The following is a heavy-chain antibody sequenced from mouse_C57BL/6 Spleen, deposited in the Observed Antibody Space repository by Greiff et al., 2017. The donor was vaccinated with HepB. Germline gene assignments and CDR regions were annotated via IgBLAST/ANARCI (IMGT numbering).Heavy chain of an antibody. D-gene: IGHD2-3*01. CDR3: ARWDCYYVGRTAMDY. V-gene: IGHV1-63*01. Sequence: QVQLKQSGAELVRPGTSVKMSCKASGYTFTNYWIGWAKQRPGHGLEWIGDIYPGGGYTKYNEKFKGKATLTADKSSSTAYMQFSSLTSEDSAIYYCARWDCYYVGRTAMDYWGQGTSVTVSS. CDR2: IYPGGGYT. CDR1: GYTFTNYW. J-gene: IGHJ4*01.